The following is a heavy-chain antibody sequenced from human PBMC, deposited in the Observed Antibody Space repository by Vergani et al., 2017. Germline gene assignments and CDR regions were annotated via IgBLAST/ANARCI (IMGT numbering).Heavy chain of an antibody. J-gene: IGHJ1*01. D-gene: IGHD4-17*01. V-gene: IGHV3-21*04. CDR1: GFTFSSYS. CDR3: AKVGYGDYVVSYFQH. Sequence: VQLVESGGGLVKPGGSLRLSCAASGFTFSSYSMNWVRQAPGKGLEWVSSISSSSSYIYYADSVKGRFTISRDNSKNTLYLQMNSLRAEDTAVYYCAKVGYGDYVVSYFQHWGQGTLVTVSS. CDR2: ISSSSSYI.